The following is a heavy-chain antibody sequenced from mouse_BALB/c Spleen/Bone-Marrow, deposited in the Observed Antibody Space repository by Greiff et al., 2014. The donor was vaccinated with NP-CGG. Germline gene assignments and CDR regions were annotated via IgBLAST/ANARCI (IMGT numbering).Heavy chain of an antibody. CDR3: ARTGFFDV. V-gene: IGHV3-8*02. CDR2: ISSRGTT. CDR1: GDSITGGY. J-gene: IGHJ1*01. Sequence: EVQLQQSGPSLVKPSQTLSLTCSVTGDSITGGYWHWIRKLPGNKLECMGYISSRGTTSYNPSLNSRISITRDTSKNQYYLEVNSVAAEDTATDYWARTGFFDVWGAGTTVTVSS.